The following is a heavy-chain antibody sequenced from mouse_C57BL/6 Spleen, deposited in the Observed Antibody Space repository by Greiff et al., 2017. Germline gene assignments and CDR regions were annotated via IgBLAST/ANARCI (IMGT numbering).Heavy chain of an antibody. CDR2: ISDGGSYT. CDR1: GFTFSSYA. V-gene: IGHV5-4*01. CDR3: AREDGNWFAY. J-gene: IGHJ3*01. Sequence: DVQLVESGGGLVKPGGSLKLSCAASGFTFSSYAMSWVRQTPEKRLEWVATISDGGSYTYYPDNVKGRFTIARDNARNNLYLQMSHLKSEDTAMYYCAREDGNWFAYWGQGTMVTVSA. D-gene: IGHD2-1*01.